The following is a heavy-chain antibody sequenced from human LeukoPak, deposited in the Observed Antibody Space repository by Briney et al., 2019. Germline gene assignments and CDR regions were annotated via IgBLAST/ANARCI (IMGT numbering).Heavy chain of an antibody. CDR2: IYPGDSDT. Sequence: GESLKISCKGSGYSFTSYWIGWVRQMPGKGLEWMGIIYPGDSDTRYSPSFQGQVTISADKSISTAYLQWSSLKASDTAMYYCARGNGDYYTVGYFDYWGQGTLVTVSS. D-gene: IGHD4-17*01. V-gene: IGHV5-51*01. J-gene: IGHJ4*02. CDR1: GYSFTSYW. CDR3: ARGNGDYYTVGYFDY.